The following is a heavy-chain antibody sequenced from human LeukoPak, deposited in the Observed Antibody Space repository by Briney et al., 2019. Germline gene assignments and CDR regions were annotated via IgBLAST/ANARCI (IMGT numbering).Heavy chain of an antibody. V-gene: IGHV4-59*08. D-gene: IGHD3-22*01. CDR2: IYYSGST. CDR1: GGSISSYY. Sequence: SETLSLTCTVSGGSISSYYWSWIRQPPGKGLEWIGYIYYSGSTNYNPSLKSRVTISEDTSKNQFSLKLSSVTAADTAVYYCARHSGGRDSSGEYWYFDLWGRGTLVTVSS. J-gene: IGHJ2*01. CDR3: ARHSGGRDSSGEYWYFDL.